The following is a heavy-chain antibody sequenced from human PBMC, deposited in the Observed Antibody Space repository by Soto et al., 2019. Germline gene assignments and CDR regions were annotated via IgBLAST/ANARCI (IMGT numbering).Heavy chain of an antibody. Sequence: SGPTLVNPTQTLTLTCTFSGFSLTTSGVGVGWIRQPPGKALEWLALIYWNDDERYSPSLXSXXXXXXXXXXXXXXXXXTNMDXXXTATYYCAPSRRSSGDAFDFWGQGTMVTVSS. J-gene: IGHJ3*01. V-gene: IGHV2-5*01. CDR1: GFSLTTSGVG. CDR3: APSRRSSGDAFDF. CDR2: IYWNDDE. D-gene: IGHD3-10*01.